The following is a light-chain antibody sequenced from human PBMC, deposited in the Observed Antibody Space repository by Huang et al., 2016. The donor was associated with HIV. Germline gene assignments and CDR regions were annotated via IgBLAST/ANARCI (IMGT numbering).Light chain of an antibody. CDR3: QQLDSYPVT. CDR2: AAS. J-gene: IGKJ4*01. V-gene: IGKV1-9*01. Sequence: IQLTQSPSSLSASVGDRVTITCRASQGISHYLAWYQQHPGKAPKLLIYAASTLYTGVPSRFSGSGSGTDFTLTISSLQPEDFATYYCQQLDSYPVTFGGGTKVDIK. CDR1: QGISHY.